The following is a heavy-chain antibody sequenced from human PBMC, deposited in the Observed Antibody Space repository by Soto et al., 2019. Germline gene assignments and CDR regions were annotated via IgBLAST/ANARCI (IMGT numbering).Heavy chain of an antibody. J-gene: IGHJ4*02. CDR3: ARGGSESDY. D-gene: IGHD3-16*01. CDR1: GFTFSHYW. CDR2: MKEDGSEK. Sequence: EVQLVESGGDLVQPGGSLRLSCAASGFTFSHYWMTWVRQAPGKGLEWVANMKEDGSEKNYVDSVKGRFTISRDNAKNSLYLQMNSPRAEDTAIYYCARGGSESDYWGQGTLVTVSS. V-gene: IGHV3-7*01.